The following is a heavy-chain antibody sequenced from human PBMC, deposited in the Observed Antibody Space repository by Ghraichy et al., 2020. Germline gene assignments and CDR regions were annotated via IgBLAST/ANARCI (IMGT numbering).Heavy chain of an antibody. CDR2: IYYSGST. CDR1: GGSISSSSYY. J-gene: IGHJ4*02. D-gene: IGHD6-6*01. CDR3: ARHVTLSSSPPIDY. Sequence: ESLNISCTVSGGSISSSSYYWGWIRQPPGKGLEWIGSIYYSGSTYYNPSFKSRVTISVDTSKNQFSLKLSSVTAADTAVYYCARHVTLSSSPPIDYWGQGTLVTVSS. V-gene: IGHV4-39*01.